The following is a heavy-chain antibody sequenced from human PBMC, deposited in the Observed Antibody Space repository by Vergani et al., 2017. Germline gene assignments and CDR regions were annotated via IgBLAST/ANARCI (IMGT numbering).Heavy chain of an antibody. CDR1: RFNFNDYV. J-gene: IGHJ3*01. CDR3: AGNPRPRCINSVCRYVFDV. CDR2: VSYDGYNE. V-gene: IGHV3-30*03. Sequence: QEQLMESGGGGVQPGGSLRLSCEGSRFNFNDYVIQWVRQAPGKGLEWVATVSYDGYNEYYADSVRGRFTISRDNSRNTVSLQMDSLRLEDTAVYYCAGNPRPRCINSVCRYVFDVWGHGTKVTVSS. D-gene: IGHD1-1*01.